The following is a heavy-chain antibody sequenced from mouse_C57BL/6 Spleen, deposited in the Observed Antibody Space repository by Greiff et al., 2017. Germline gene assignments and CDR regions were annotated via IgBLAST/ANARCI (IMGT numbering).Heavy chain of an antibody. J-gene: IGHJ1*03. CDR1: GYTFTDYY. Sequence: VQLQQSGPVLVKPGASVKMSCKASGYTFTDYYMNWVKQSHGKSLEWIGVINPYNGGTSYNQKFKGKATLTVDKSSSTAYMELNSLTSEDSAVYYCARGVRSGYFDVWGTGTTVTVSS. CDR2: INPYNGGT. V-gene: IGHV1-19*01. CDR3: ARGVRSGYFDV. D-gene: IGHD1-1*01.